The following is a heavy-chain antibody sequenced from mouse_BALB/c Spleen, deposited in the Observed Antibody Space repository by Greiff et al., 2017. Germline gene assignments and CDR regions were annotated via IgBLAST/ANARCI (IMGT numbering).Heavy chain of an antibody. J-gene: IGHJ3*01. CDR3: AGGNYRFAY. CDR1: GYTFTDYN. CDR2: IYPYNGGT. V-gene: IGHV1S29*02. Sequence: EVQLQQSGPELVKPGASVKISCKASGYTFTDYNMHWVKQSHGKSLEWIGYIYPYNGGTGYNQKFKSKATLTVDNSSSTAYMELRSLTSEDSAVYYCAGGNYRFAYWGQGTLVTVSA. D-gene: IGHD2-1*01.